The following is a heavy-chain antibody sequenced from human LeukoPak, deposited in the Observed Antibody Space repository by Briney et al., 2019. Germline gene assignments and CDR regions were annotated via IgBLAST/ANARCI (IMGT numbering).Heavy chain of an antibody. D-gene: IGHD3-10*02. Sequence: QPGRSLRLSCAVSGFTFDDYAMHWVRQVPGKGLEWVSGINWNSDSIGYADSVKGRFTTSRDNAKNSLYLQMNSLRAEDTAVYYCAELGITMIGGVWGKGTTVTISS. V-gene: IGHV3-9*01. J-gene: IGHJ6*04. CDR1: GFTFDDYA. CDR2: INWNSDSI. CDR3: AELGITMIGGV.